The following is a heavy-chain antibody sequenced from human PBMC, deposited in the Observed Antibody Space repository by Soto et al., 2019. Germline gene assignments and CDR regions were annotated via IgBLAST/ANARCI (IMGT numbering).Heavy chain of an antibody. V-gene: IGHV3-21*01. CDR1: GFIFSTYS. CDR3: AREGVHNYNEYNLDN. Sequence: GGSLRLSCAASGFIFSTYSMHWVRQAPGKGLEWVSSTSGSLGYVHYADSVKGRFTVSRDNIGTSLYLQMNSLRAEDTAVYYCAREGVHNYNEYNLDNWGLGTLVTVPS. CDR2: TSGSLGYV. D-gene: IGHD4-4*01. J-gene: IGHJ4*02.